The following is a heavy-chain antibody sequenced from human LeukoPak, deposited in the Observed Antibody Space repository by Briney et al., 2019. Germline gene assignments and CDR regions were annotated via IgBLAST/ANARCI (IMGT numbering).Heavy chain of an antibody. CDR2: ICSSGESP. CDR3: AKKSRDGYNPFDY. CDR1: GFTFSRYA. Sequence: PGGSLRLSCAVPGFTFSRYAMSWVRQAPGKGLEWGCGICSSGESPYYADSVKGRFTISRDNSKNTLYLEINSLRAEDTAVYYCAKKSRDGYNPFDYLGQGTLVTVSS. J-gene: IGHJ4*02. D-gene: IGHD5-24*01. V-gene: IGHV3-23*01.